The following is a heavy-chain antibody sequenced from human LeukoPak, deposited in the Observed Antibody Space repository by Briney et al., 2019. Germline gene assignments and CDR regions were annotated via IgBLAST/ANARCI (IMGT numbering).Heavy chain of an antibody. CDR2: ISAYNGNT. V-gene: IGHV1-18*04. CDR1: GYTFTGYY. J-gene: IGHJ5*02. D-gene: IGHD1-26*01. CDR3: AVNVNPPRSASRVGATRNWFDP. Sequence: ASVKVSCKASGYTFTGYYMHWVRQAPGQGLEWMGWISAYNGNTNYAQKLQGRVTMTTDTSTSTAYMELRSLRSDDTAVYYCAVNVNPPRSASRVGATRNWFDPWGQGTLVTVSS.